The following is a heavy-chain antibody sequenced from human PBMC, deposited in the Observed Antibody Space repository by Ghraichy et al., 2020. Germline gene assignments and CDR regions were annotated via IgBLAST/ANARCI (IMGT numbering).Heavy chain of an antibody. CDR3: ATLWPDVVYYFDY. D-gene: IGHD3-10*01. V-gene: IGHV1-2*02. CDR2: INPNSGGT. CDR1: GYTFTGYY. J-gene: IGHJ4*02. Sequence: ASVKVSCKASGYTFTGYYMHWVRQAPGQGLEWMGWINPNSGGTNYAQKFQGRVTMTRDTSISTAYMELSRLRSDDTAVYYCATLWPDVVYYFDYWGQGTLVTVSS.